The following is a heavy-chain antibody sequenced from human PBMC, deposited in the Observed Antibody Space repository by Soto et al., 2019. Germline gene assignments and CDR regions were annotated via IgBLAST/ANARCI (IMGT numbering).Heavy chain of an antibody. CDR2: ISGSGGST. CDR1: GFTFSSYA. J-gene: IGHJ4*02. V-gene: IGHV3-23*01. CDR3: AKYYTVTTVFDY. D-gene: IGHD4-4*01. Sequence: EVQLLESGGGLVQPGGSLRLSCAASGFTFSSYAMSWVRQAPGKGLEWVSAISGSGGSTYYADSVKGRFTISRDNSKNTLYLQMNRLRAEDTAVYYCAKYYTVTTVFDYWGQGTLVTVSS.